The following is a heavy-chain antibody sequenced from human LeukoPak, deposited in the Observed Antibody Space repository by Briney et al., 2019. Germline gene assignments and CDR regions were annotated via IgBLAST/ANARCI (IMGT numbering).Heavy chain of an antibody. J-gene: IGHJ4*02. V-gene: IGHV3-23*01. CDR1: GFTFSSYG. Sequence: PGGSLRLSCAASGFTFSSYGMSWVRQASGKGLEWVSGISGSGGSTYYADSVKGRFTISRDNSKNTLYLQMNSLRAEDTAVYYCAKDQSAGWYSDCWGQGTLVTVSS. CDR3: AKDQSAGWYSDC. D-gene: IGHD6-19*01. CDR2: ISGSGGST.